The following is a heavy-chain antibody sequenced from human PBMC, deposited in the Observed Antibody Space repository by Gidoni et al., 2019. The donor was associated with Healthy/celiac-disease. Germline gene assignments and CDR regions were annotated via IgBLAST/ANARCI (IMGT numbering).Heavy chain of an antibody. Sequence: EVQLVASGGGLVQPGGSLRLSCAASGFTVSSNYMSWVRQAPGKGLEWVSCIYSGGSTYYADSVKGRFTISRHNSKNTLYLQMNSLRAEDTAVYYCARARIWFGQVGGFDPWGQGTLVTVSS. J-gene: IGHJ5*02. V-gene: IGHV3-53*04. D-gene: IGHD3-10*01. CDR1: GFTVSSNY. CDR2: IYSGGST. CDR3: ARARIWFGQVGGFDP.